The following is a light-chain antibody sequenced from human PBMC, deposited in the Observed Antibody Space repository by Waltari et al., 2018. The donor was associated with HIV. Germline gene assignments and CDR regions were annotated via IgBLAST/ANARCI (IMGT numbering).Light chain of an antibody. CDR1: QDISNY. Sequence: DIEMTQSPSSLSALVGDRVTITCRASQDISNYLGWFQQRPGKAPKSLIFAASNLQTGVPSRFLGAGSGTNFSLTIRSLQPEDFATYYCHQYNTFPLTVGRGT. CDR2: AAS. J-gene: IGKJ2*01. CDR3: HQYNTFPLT. V-gene: IGKV1-16*01.